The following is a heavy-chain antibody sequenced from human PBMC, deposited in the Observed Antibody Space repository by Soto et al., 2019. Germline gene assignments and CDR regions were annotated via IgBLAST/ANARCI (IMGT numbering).Heavy chain of an antibody. CDR2: IIPIFYTT. CDR1: GGPYSKYS. J-gene: IGHJ4*02. CDR3: ARSLLGDYYDSDGLDN. V-gene: IGHV1-69*08. Sequence: QVQLVQSGTEVKKPGSSVTVSCKASGGPYSKYSIRWVRQAPGQGLEWVGRIIPIFYTTNYAQKFQGRATITADKSTSTVYMDLSSLRAEDTAVYYCARSLLGDYYDSDGLDNWGQGTLGTVSS. D-gene: IGHD3-22*01.